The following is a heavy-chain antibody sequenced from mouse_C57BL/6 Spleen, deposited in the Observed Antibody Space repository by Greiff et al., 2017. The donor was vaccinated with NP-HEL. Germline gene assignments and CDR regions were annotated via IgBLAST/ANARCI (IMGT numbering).Heavy chain of an antibody. J-gene: IGHJ4*01. D-gene: IGHD2-3*01. V-gene: IGHV5-4*03. Sequence: EVKVEESGGGLVKPGGSLKLSCAASGFTFSSYAMSWVRQTPEKRLEWVATISDGGSYTYYPDNVKGRFTISRDNAKNNLYLQMSHLKSEDTAMYYCASLYDGPYAMDYWGQGTSVTVSS. CDR2: ISDGGSYT. CDR1: GFTFSSYA. CDR3: ASLYDGPYAMDY.